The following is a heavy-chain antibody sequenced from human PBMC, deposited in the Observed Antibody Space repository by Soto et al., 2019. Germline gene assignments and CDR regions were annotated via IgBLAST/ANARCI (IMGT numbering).Heavy chain of an antibody. CDR2: IIPIFGTA. Sequence: ASVKVSCKASGGTFSSYAISWVRQAPGQGLEWMGGIIPIFGTANYAQKFQGRVTITADESTSTAYMELSSLRSEDTAVYYCARDRLGYCSGGSCYGDYYYGMDVWGQGTTVTVSS. CDR3: ARDRLGYCSGGSCYGDYYYGMDV. V-gene: IGHV1-69*13. D-gene: IGHD2-15*01. CDR1: GGTFSSYA. J-gene: IGHJ6*02.